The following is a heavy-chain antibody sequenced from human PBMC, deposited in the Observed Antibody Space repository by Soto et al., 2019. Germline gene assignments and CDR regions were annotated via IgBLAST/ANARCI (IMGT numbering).Heavy chain of an antibody. J-gene: IGHJ4*02. CDR3: ANLGQYYDFWSGTDLDFDY. CDR1: GFTFSSYA. D-gene: IGHD3-3*01. V-gene: IGHV3-23*01. CDR2: ISGSGVST. Sequence: EVQLLESGGGLVQPGGSLRLSCAASGFTFSSYAMSWVRQAPGKVLEWVSAISGSGVSTYYADSVKGRFTISRDNSKNTLYLQMNSLRAEDTAVYYCANLGQYYDFWSGTDLDFDYWGQGTLVTVSS.